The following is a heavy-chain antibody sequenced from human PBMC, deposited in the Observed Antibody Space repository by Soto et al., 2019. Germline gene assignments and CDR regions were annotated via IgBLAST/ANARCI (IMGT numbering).Heavy chain of an antibody. Sequence: GESLKISCVASGFAFRNYGMHLVRQAPDKGLEWVAVIWFEGRNADYGDSGKGRFTISRENSKDALYLHMNRLGGEDKAVYSCSRTSVVEGLYVAFVIWGKGTRVIVSS. CDR1: GFAFRNYG. V-gene: IGHV3-33*01. CDR2: IWFEGRNA. J-gene: IGHJ3*02. D-gene: IGHD3-22*01. CDR3: SRTSVVEGLYVAFVI.